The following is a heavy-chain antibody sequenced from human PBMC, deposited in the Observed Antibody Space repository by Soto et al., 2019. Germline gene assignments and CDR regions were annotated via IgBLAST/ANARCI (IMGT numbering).Heavy chain of an antibody. CDR2: ISYDGSNK. J-gene: IGHJ4*02. CDR1: GFPFSSYG. Sequence: ESGGGVVQPGRSLRLSCAASGFPFSSYGMHWVREAPGKGLEWVAVISYDGSNKYYADSVKGRFTISRDNSASTLYLQMNSLRPEDTALYYCGGGQYYFDYRGQGTLVTVSP. CDR3: GGGQYYFDY. V-gene: IGHV3-30*03. D-gene: IGHD3-10*01.